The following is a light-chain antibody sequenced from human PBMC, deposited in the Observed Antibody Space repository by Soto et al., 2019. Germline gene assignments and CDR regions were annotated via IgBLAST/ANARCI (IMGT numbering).Light chain of an antibody. CDR1: SSDVGGYNY. CDR3: SSYTSSSTLV. Sequence: QSVLTQPASVSGSPGQSITISCTGTSSDVGGYNYVSWYQQQPGKALKLMIYDVSNRPSGVSNRFSGSKSGNTASLTISGLQAEDEADYYCSSYTSSSTLVFGTGTKVTVL. V-gene: IGLV2-14*01. CDR2: DVS. J-gene: IGLJ1*01.